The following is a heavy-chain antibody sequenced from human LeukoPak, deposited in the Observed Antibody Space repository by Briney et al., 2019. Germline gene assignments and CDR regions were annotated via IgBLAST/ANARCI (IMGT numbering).Heavy chain of an antibody. Sequence: GGSLRLSCAASVFTFSGYDMQWVRQAPGKGLEWVSGISRSGPTYYRDSVKGRFTISRDNSKDTLYLQMDSLRAEDTATYYCAKGESFAFAMWGQGTMVTVSS. V-gene: IGHV3-23*01. CDR2: ISRSGPT. J-gene: IGHJ3*02. CDR1: VFTFSGYD. CDR3: AKGESFAFAM.